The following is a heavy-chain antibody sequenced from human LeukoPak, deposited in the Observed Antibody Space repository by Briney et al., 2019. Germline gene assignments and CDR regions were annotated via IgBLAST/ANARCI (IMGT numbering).Heavy chain of an antibody. CDR2: IYYSGST. D-gene: IGHD6-19*01. Sequence: PSETLSLTCTVSGGSLRNYYWGWIRQPPGKGLEWIGYIYYSGSTNYNPSLKSRVTISVATSRNQFYLKLKSVTAADTAVYFCARLLPVVAGTSYVPHWGQGTLVTVSS. V-gene: IGHV4-59*08. J-gene: IGHJ1*01. CDR3: ARLLPVVAGTSYVPH. CDR1: GGSLRNYY.